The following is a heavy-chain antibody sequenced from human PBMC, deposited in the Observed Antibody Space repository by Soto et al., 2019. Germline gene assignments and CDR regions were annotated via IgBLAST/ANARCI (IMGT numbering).Heavy chain of an antibody. J-gene: IGHJ6*02. CDR1: GGTFGTSS. Sequence: SVKVSCKASGGTFGTSSISWVRQAPGQGLEWMGGIIPIFGPAHYAQKFQGRVTMTGDTSISTAYMELSRLRSDDTAVYYCARDYIAAAGSPYYYYGMDVWGQGTTVTVSS. CDR2: IIPIFGPA. D-gene: IGHD6-13*01. V-gene: IGHV1-69*06. CDR3: ARDYIAAAGSPYYYYGMDV.